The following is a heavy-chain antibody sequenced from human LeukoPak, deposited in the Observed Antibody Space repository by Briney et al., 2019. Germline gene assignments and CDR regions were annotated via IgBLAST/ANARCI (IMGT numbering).Heavy chain of an antibody. CDR1: GESLNYYY. CDR3: ASGAWATRLHS. D-gene: IGHD5-24*01. V-gene: IGHV4-34*12. Sequence: SDTLSLTCAVYGESLNYYYWSWLRQSPEKGLEWIGEVFDGKTTNYNPSLKSRVTISAVTSSNQFSPNLKSVTAADTAVYYCASGAWATRLHSWAQGTLVIVSS. CDR2: VFDGKTT. J-gene: IGHJ4*02.